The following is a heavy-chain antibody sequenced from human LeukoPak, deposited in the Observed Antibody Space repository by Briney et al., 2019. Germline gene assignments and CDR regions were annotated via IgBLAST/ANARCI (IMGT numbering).Heavy chain of an antibody. CDR2: ISGDGYTI. CDR3: ARISESSSSDY. Sequence: GGSLRLSCAASGFTFSSYAMSWVRQAPGKGLEWVSSISGDGYTIFYGDSVKGRFTMSKDNSKNTLFLQMNSLRVEDTAVYYCARISESSSSDYWGQGALVTVSS. J-gene: IGHJ4*02. D-gene: IGHD6-6*01. CDR1: GFTFSSYA. V-gene: IGHV3-23*01.